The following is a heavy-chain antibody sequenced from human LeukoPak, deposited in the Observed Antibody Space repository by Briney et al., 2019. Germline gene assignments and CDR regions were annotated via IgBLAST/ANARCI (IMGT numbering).Heavy chain of an antibody. V-gene: IGHV4-59*08. CDR3: ARHTYYDTHGFHLGWFDP. Sequence: SETLSLTCTVSGGSIIPYYWTWIRQSPGKGLGWIGSVYYSGTTKYSPSLNSRLTISVDTSNNQVSLMLKSVTAADTAVYYCARHTYYDTHGFHLGWFDPWGQGSLVSVSS. CDR1: GGSIIPYY. CDR2: VYYSGTT. D-gene: IGHD3-22*01. J-gene: IGHJ5*02.